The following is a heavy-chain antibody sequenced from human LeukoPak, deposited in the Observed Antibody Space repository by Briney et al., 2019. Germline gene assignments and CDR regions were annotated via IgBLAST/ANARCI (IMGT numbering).Heavy chain of an antibody. Sequence: GGSLRLSCAASGFTFSDYYTSWIRQAPGKGLEWVSYISGTSTYTNYADSVKGRFTISRDNAKNSLYLQTNSLRAEDTAVYYCARDISYCGGDCAPYYFDYWGQGTLVTVSS. J-gene: IGHJ4*02. V-gene: IGHV3-11*05. CDR1: GFTFSDYY. CDR2: ISGTSTYT. CDR3: ARDISYCGGDCAPYYFDY. D-gene: IGHD2-21*02.